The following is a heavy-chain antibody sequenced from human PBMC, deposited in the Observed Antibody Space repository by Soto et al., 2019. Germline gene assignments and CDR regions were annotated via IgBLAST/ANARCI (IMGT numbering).Heavy chain of an antibody. D-gene: IGHD5-12*01. CDR3: ARGQDGYDS. Sequence: PSETLSLTCTVSGGSISSYYWSWIRQPPGKGLEWIGYIYYSGSTNYNPSLKSRVTISVDTSKNQFSLKLSSVTAADTAVYYCARGQDGYDSWGQGTLVTVSS. CDR2: IYYSGST. CDR1: GGSISSYY. J-gene: IGHJ5*01. V-gene: IGHV4-59*01.